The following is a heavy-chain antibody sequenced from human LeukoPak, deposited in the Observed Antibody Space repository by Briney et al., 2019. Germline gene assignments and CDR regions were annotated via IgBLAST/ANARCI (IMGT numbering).Heavy chain of an antibody. J-gene: IGHJ1*01. CDR1: GFTFSSYE. D-gene: IGHD3-16*01. CDR2: SSSIGGRT. V-gene: IGHV3-23*01. Sequence: GGSLRLSCTASGFTFSSYEMNWVRQAPGKGLEWVSGSSSIGGRTYYADSVKGRFTVIRDNSRDTLHLQMNSLRAEDTGVYYCAKDDAWGRFYHWGQGTLVTVSS. CDR3: AKDDAWGRFYH.